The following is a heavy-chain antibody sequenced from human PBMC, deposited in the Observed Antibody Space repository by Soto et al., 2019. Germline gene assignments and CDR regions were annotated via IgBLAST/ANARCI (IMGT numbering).Heavy chain of an antibody. CDR3: ARAAKRYYYDSSGHEDPFDY. J-gene: IGHJ4*02. CDR2: IISMFRTA. V-gene: IGHV1-69*01. CDR1: GGTFNTYT. Sequence: QVQLVQSGAEVQEPGSSVKVSCQVSGGTFNTYTISWVRQAPGQGLEWMGGIISMFRTAEYAQRFQGRVTITADESTRTVYMEMSSLRSDDTAVYYCARAAKRYYYDSSGHEDPFDYWGQGTLVTVSS. D-gene: IGHD3-22*01.